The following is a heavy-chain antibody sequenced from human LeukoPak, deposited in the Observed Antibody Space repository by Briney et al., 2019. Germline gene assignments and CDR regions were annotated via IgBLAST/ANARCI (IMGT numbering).Heavy chain of an antibody. CDR3: ARHGGWGNNWFDP. V-gene: IGHV4-4*09. CDR1: GGSISGYY. CDR2: IFTSGTT. Sequence: SETLSLTCTVSGGSISGYYWSWIRQPPGKGLEWIGYIFTSGTTNYDPSLRGRLTMSVDTSKNQFSLNLSSVTAADTAVYYCARHGGWGNNWFDPWGQGTVVTVSS. D-gene: IGHD7-27*01. J-gene: IGHJ5*02.